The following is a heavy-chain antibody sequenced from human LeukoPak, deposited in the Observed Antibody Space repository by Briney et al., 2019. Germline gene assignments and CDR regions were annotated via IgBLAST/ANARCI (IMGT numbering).Heavy chain of an antibody. V-gene: IGHV3-21*01. Sequence: GGSLRLSCAASGFTFSGYSMNWVRQAPEKGLEWVSSISSSSSYIYYADSVKGRFTISRDNAKNSLYLQMNSLRAEDTAVYYCARDQSPPRYYYDSSGYDYWGQGTLVTVSS. CDR3: ARDQSPPRYYYDSSGYDY. J-gene: IGHJ4*02. CDR2: ISSSSSYI. CDR1: GFTFSGYS. D-gene: IGHD3-22*01.